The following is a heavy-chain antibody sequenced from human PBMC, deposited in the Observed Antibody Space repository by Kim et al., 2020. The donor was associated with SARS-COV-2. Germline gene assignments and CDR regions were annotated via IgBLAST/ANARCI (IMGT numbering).Heavy chain of an antibody. V-gene: IGHV3-72*01. Sequence: GGSLRLSCAASGFTFSRHYMDWVRQAPGKGLEWVGRVRVQSDQYSTEYAASVKGRFTISRDDSKNSLFLQMNSLRTEDTAIYFCVKTEENGGHLAHWGQGAPVTVSS. CDR2: VRVQSDQYST. CDR1: GFTFSRHY. CDR3: VKTEENGGHLAH. J-gene: IGHJ4*02. D-gene: IGHD2-15*01.